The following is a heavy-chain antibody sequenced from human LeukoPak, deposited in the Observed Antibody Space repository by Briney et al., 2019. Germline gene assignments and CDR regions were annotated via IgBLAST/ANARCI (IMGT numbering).Heavy chain of an antibody. CDR3: ARGGAMVISWFDP. D-gene: IGHD5-18*01. CDR2: INPNSGGT. V-gene: IGHV1-2*02. CDR1: GYTFTSYG. Sequence: ASVKVSCKASGYTFTSYGINWVRQAPGQGLEWMGWINPNSGGTNYAQKFQGRVTMTRDTSISTAYMELSRLRSDDTAVYYCARGGAMVISWFDPWGQGTLVTVSS. J-gene: IGHJ5*02.